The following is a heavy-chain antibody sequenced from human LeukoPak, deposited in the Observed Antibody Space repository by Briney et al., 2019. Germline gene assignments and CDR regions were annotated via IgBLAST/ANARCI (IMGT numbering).Heavy chain of an antibody. CDR2: INHSGST. CDR3: ARSLIWFGEPYYYYYGMDV. CDR1: GGSFSGYY. V-gene: IGHV4-34*01. Sequence: PSETLSLTCAVYGGSFSGYYWSWIRQPSGKGLEWIGEINHSGSTNYNPSLKSRVTISVDTSKNQFSLKLSSVTAADTAVYYCARSLIWFGEPYYYYYGMDVWGQGTTVTVSS. D-gene: IGHD3-10*01. J-gene: IGHJ6*02.